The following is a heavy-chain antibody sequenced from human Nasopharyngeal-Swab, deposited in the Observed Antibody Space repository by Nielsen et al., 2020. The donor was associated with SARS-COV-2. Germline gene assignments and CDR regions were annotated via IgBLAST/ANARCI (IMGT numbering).Heavy chain of an antibody. Sequence: SETLSLTCTVSGGSISSSSYYWGWIRQPPGKGLEWIGSIYYSGSTYYNPSLKSRVTISVDTSKNQFSLKLSSVTAADTAVYYCAREGGYDPLTDAFDIWGQGTMVTVSS. D-gene: IGHD3-16*01. V-gene: IGHV4-39*07. J-gene: IGHJ3*02. CDR2: IYYSGST. CDR3: AREGGYDPLTDAFDI. CDR1: GGSISSSSYY.